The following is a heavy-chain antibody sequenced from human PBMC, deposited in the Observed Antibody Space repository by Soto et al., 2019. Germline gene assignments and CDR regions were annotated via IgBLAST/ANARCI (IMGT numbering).Heavy chain of an antibody. CDR3: ASQATGWYPDY. V-gene: IGHV4-31*03. CDR2: IYDSGST. CDR1: GGSISSGGYY. Sequence: QVELQESGPGLVKPSQTLSLTCTVSGGSISSGGYYWSCVRQHPGKGLEWIGYIYDSGSTYCNPSLKSRVTISVETSKNQFSLKLTSVTAADTAVYYCASQATGWYPDYWGQGTLVTVSS. D-gene: IGHD6-19*01. J-gene: IGHJ4*02.